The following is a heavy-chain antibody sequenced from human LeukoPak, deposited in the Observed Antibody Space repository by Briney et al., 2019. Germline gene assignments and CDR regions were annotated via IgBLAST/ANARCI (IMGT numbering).Heavy chain of an antibody. V-gene: IGHV3-74*01. CDR2: IKTDGIET. Sequence: GGSMRLSCDASGFIFTNYWMHWVRQAPGKGLVWVSRIKTDGIETSYADSVKGRFSISRDNAKNTLYLEMNSLRDDDTAVYFCARDVGPFGGSPGADWGQGTLVAVSS. CDR3: ARDVGPFGGSPGAD. J-gene: IGHJ4*02. CDR1: GFIFTNYW. D-gene: IGHD2-15*01.